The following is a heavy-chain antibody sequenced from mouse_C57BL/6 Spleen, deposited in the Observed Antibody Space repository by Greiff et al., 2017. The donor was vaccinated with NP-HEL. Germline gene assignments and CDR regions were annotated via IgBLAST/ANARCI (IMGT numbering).Heavy chain of an antibody. D-gene: IGHD1-1*01. V-gene: IGHV1-80*01. CDR2: IYPGDGDT. CDR3: ARGNYGSGDAMDY. CDR1: GYAFSSYW. J-gene: IGHJ4*01. Sequence: QVQLQQSGAELVKPGASVKISCKASGYAFSSYWMNWVKQRPGKGLEWIGQIYPGDGDTNYNGKFKGKATLTADKSSSTAHMQLSSLTSEDSAVYFCARGNYGSGDAMDYWGQGTSVTVSS.